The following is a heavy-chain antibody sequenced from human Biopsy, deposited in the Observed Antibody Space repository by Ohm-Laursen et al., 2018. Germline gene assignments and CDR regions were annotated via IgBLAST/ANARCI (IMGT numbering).Heavy chain of an antibody. D-gene: IGHD2-21*01. CDR3: AKDGGPYCGGCELDY. V-gene: IGHV3-48*03. CDR1: GFTFSSSE. CDR2: INPGGSMM. Sequence: SLRLSCAASGFTFSSSEMIWVRQAPGKGPEWISYINPGGSMMYYADSVKGRFIVSRDNAKNSLYLQMDSLRVDDTAVYYCAKDGGPYCGGCELDYWGQGTLVTVSS. J-gene: IGHJ4*02.